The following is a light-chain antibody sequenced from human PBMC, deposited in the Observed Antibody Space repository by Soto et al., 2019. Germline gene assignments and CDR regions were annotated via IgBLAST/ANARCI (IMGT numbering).Light chain of an antibody. CDR1: QSVSSN. CDR2: GAS. V-gene: IGKV3-15*01. CDR3: QQYNNWPSFT. J-gene: IGKJ3*01. Sequence: DIVMTQSPATLSVSPGERATRSCRASQSVSSNLAWYQQKPGQAPRLLVYGASTRATGIPARFSGSGSGTEFILTISSLQSEDFALYYCQQYNNWPSFTFGPGTKVDIK.